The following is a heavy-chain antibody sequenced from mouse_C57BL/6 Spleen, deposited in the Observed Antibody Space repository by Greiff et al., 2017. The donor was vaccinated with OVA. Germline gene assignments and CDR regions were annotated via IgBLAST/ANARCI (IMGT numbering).Heavy chain of an antibody. CDR2: IDPETGGT. CDR3: TRIPYYYGSSPAWFAY. J-gene: IGHJ3*01. V-gene: IGHV1-15*01. D-gene: IGHD1-1*01. Sequence: VQLVESGAELVRPGASVTLSCKASGYTFTDYEMHWVKQTPVHGLEWIGAIDPETGGTAYNQKFKGKAILTADKSSSTAYMELRSLTSEDSAVYYCTRIPYYYGSSPAWFAYWGQGTLVTVSA. CDR1: GYTFTDYE.